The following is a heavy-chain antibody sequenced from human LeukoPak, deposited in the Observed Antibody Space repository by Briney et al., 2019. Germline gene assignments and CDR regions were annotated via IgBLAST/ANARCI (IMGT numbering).Heavy chain of an antibody. CDR1: GFTFSNAW. Sequence: GGSLRLSCAASGFTFSNAWMSWVRQAPGKGLEWVANIKQDGSETNYVDSAKGRFTISRDNAKNSLFLQMNSLRGEDTAIYYCARHLAGDSLYRQFEYWGQGTLVTVSS. CDR3: ARHLAGDSLYRQFEY. CDR2: IKQDGSET. V-gene: IGHV3-7*04. D-gene: IGHD5/OR15-5a*01. J-gene: IGHJ4*02.